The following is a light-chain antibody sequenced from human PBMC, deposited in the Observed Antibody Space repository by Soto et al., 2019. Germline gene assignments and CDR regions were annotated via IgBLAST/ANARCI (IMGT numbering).Light chain of an antibody. CDR3: ETWDSHTYV. CDR2: LEGSGSY. V-gene: IGLV4-60*03. CDR1: SGHSTYI. Sequence: QSALTQSSSASASLGSSVKLTCTLSSGHSTYIIAWHQQQPGKAPRYLMKLEGSGSYNKGSGVPDRFSGSSSGADRYLTISNLQSEDEADYYCETWDSHTYVFGTGTKVTV. J-gene: IGLJ1*01.